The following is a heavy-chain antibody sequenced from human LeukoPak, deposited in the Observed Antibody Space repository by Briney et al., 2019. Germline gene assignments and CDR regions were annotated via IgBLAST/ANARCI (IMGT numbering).Heavy chain of an antibody. Sequence: PGGSLRLSCAASGFTFSSYAMHCVRQAPGKGLEWVAVISYDGSNKYYADSVKGRFTISRDNSKNTLYLQMNSLRAEDTAVYYCARDHGAVAGTNAFDIWGQGTMVTVSS. CDR2: ISYDGSNK. V-gene: IGHV3-30*04. CDR3: ARDHGAVAGTNAFDI. CDR1: GFTFSSYA. J-gene: IGHJ3*02. D-gene: IGHD6-19*01.